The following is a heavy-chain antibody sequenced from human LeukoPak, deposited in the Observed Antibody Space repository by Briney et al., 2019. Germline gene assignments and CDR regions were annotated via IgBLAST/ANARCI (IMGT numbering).Heavy chain of an antibody. CDR3: ASYVDIVATTEFDY. CDR2: IYSGGST. CDR1: GFTVSSSY. J-gene: IGHJ4*02. D-gene: IGHD5-12*01. V-gene: IGHV3-53*01. Sequence: GGSLRLSCAASGFTVSSSYMTWVRQAPGKGLEWVSVIYSGGSTYYADSVKGRFTISRDNSKNTLYLQMNSLRAEDTAVYYCASYVDIVATTEFDYWGQGTLVTVSS.